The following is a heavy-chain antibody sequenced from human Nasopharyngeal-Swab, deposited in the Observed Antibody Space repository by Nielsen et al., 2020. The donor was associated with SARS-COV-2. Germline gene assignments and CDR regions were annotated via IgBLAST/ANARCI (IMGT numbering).Heavy chain of an antibody. CDR1: VYTYTGYY. Sequence: SVPVPRQACVYTYTGYYMHWVRQAPGQGLEWMGRINPNSGGTNYAQKFQGRVTMTRDTSISTAYMELSRLRSDDTAVYYCARAKGDIVATIRVWGFDPWGQGTLVTVSS. CDR2: INPNSGGT. V-gene: IGHV1-2*06. D-gene: IGHD5-12*01. J-gene: IGHJ5*02. CDR3: ARAKGDIVATIRVWGFDP.